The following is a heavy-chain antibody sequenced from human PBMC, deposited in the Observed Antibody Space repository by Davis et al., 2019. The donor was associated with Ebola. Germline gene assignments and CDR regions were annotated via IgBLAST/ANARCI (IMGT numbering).Heavy chain of an antibody. CDR2: ISSSSSYI. CDR3: AKGPSVGYSYGFPFDY. V-gene: IGHV3-21*04. D-gene: IGHD5-18*01. J-gene: IGHJ4*02. Sequence: PGGSLRLSCAASGFTFSSYSMNWVRQAPGKGLEWVSSISSSSSYIYYADSVKGRFTISRDNAKNSLYLQMNSLRAEDTAVYYCAKGPSVGYSYGFPFDYWGQGTLVTVSS. CDR1: GFTFSSYS.